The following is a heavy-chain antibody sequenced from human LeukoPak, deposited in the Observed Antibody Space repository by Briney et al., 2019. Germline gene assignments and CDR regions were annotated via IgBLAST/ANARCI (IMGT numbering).Heavy chain of an antibody. CDR1: GGSITSGDYS. CDR3: ARGYYYDSSGYRHDAFDI. J-gene: IGHJ3*02. Sequence: PSETLSLTCAVSGGSITSGDYSWNWIRQPPGKGVEWIGYIYYTGSTYYNPSLKSRVTISVDTSKNQFSLKLSSVTAADTAVYYCARGYYYDSSGYRHDAFDIWSQGTMVTVSS. V-gene: IGHV4-30-4*07. D-gene: IGHD3-22*01. CDR2: IYYTGST.